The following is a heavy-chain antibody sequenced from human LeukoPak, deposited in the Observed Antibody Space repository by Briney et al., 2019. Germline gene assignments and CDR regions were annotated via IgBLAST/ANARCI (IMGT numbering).Heavy chain of an antibody. CDR1: GFTLSANY. J-gene: IGHJ3*02. CDR2: IYSGGST. V-gene: IGHV3-53*04. CDR3: ARDIDAFDI. Sequence: PGGSLRLSCAASGFTLSANYMSWVRQAPGKGLEWVSVIYSGGSTYYADSVKGRFTISRHDSKNTLYLQMNSLSAEDTAVYYCARDIDAFDIWGQGTVVTVSS.